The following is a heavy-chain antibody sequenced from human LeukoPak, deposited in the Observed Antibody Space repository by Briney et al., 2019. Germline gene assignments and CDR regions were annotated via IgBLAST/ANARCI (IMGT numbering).Heavy chain of an antibody. Sequence: GGSLRLSCAASGFSFMNAWMIWVRQAPGKGLEWVGRIKSNADGGTPDYAAPARGRFTISRDDSKSTLYLLMNSLKTEDTAVYYCTTFYHEYSPYWGRGTLVTVSS. CDR1: GFSFMNAW. D-gene: IGHD2/OR15-2a*01. V-gene: IGHV3-15*01. CDR2: IKSNADGGTP. J-gene: IGHJ4*02. CDR3: TTFYHEYSPY.